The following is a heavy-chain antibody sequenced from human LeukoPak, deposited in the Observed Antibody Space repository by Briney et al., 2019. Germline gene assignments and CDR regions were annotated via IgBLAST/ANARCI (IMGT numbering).Heavy chain of an antibody. CDR1: GFTFSSYS. Sequence: PGGSLRLSCAASGFTFSSYSMNWVRQAPGKGLEWVSYISSGSSTIYYADSAKGRFTIFRDSAKNSLYLQMNSLRVEDTAVYYCAGTSALHLPFDYWGQGTLVTVSS. V-gene: IGHV3-48*04. CDR3: AGTSALHLPFDY. J-gene: IGHJ4*02. CDR2: ISSGSSTI.